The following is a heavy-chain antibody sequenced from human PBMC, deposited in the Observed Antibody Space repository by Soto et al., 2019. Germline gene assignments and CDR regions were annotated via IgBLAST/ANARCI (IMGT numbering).Heavy chain of an antibody. D-gene: IGHD3-22*01. Sequence: ESLKISCKGSGYSFTSYWISWVRQMPGKGLEWMGRIDPSDSYTNYSPSFQGHVTISADKSISTAYLQWSSLKASDTAMYYCANLDSSGYYYVSDDFDIWGQGTLVTVSS. CDR2: IDPSDSYT. V-gene: IGHV5-10-1*01. J-gene: IGHJ3*02. CDR3: ANLDSSGYYYVSDDFDI. CDR1: GYSFTSYW.